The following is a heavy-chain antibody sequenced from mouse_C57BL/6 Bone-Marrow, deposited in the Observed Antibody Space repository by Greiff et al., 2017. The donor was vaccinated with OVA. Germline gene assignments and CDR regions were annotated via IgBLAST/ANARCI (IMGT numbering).Heavy chain of an antibody. V-gene: IGHV1-82*01. CDR3: ARSTAQAPAWFAY. CDR2: IYPGDGDT. CDR1: GYAFSSSW. J-gene: IGHJ3*01. Sequence: VQLQQSGPELVKPGASVKISCKASGYAFSSSWMNWVKQRPGKGLEWIGQIYPGDGDTNYNGKFKGKATLTADKSSSTAYMQLSSLTSEDSAVYFCARSTAQAPAWFAYWGQGTLVTVSA. D-gene: IGHD3-2*02.